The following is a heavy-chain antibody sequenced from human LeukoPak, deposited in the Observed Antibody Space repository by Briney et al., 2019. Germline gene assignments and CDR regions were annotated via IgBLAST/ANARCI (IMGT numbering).Heavy chain of an antibody. Sequence: PGRSLRLSCATSGFTFSDYYMSWIRRAPGKGLEWLSYISGDGGDINYADSVEGRFTVSRGNAKNALYLQMNSLRVEDTAIYYCATKAREAPEWGQGTLVTVSS. CDR1: GFTFSDYY. D-gene: IGHD1/OR15-1a*01. V-gene: IGHV3-11*01. CDR3: ATKAREAPE. CDR2: ISGDGGDI. J-gene: IGHJ4*01.